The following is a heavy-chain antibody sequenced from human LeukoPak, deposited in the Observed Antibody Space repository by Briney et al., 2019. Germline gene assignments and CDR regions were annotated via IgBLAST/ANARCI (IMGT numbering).Heavy chain of an antibody. Sequence: GSLRLSCAASGFTFSSYGMHWVRQAPGKGLEWVAVISYDGSNKYYADSVKGRFTISRDNSKNTLYLQMNSLRAEDTAVYYCAKDWLDYDILTGYSPLDYWGQGTLVTVSS. CDR3: AKDWLDYDILTGYSPLDY. V-gene: IGHV3-30*18. J-gene: IGHJ4*02. CDR1: GFTFSSYG. D-gene: IGHD3-9*01. CDR2: ISYDGSNK.